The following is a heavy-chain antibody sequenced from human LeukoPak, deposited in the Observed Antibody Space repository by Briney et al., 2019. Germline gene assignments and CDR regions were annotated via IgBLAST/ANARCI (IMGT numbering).Heavy chain of an antibody. CDR3: AREKTFTMESPCVDY. Sequence: ASVKVSCKASGYTFSSYAISWVRQAPGQGLEWMGWISVYNGNTKYAQKFQGRVTMTTDTSTSTAYMELKSLTSDDTAVCYCAREKTFTMESPCVDYWGQGTLVTVSS. CDR2: ISVYNGNT. V-gene: IGHV1-18*01. J-gene: IGHJ4*02. D-gene: IGHD3-10*01. CDR1: GYTFSSYA.